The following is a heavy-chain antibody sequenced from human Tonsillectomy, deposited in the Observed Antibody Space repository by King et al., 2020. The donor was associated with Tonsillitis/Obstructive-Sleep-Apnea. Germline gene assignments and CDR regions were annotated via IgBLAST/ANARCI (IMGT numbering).Heavy chain of an antibody. Sequence: VQLQQWGAGLLKPSETLSLPCAVYGVSFSDSYWTWVRQPPGKGLEWVGEVTHTGSTNYSPSLKSRVTISVDTSKNQFSLKLRSVTAAATAVYYCARGHLETFPDYYFYYYMDVWGKGTTVTVSS. V-gene: IGHV4-34*01. D-gene: IGHD1-14*01. CDR3: ARGHLETFPDYYFYYYMDV. J-gene: IGHJ6*03. CDR1: GVSFSDSY. CDR2: VTHTGST.